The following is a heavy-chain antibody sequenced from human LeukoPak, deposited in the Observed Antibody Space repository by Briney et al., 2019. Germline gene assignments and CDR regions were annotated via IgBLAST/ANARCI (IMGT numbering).Heavy chain of an antibody. CDR3: ARDPFTSGDYYDSSGYSGY. D-gene: IGHD3-22*01. CDR2: ISSSSSYI. V-gene: IGHV3-21*01. Sequence: PGGSLRLSCAASGFTFSSYSMNWVRQAPGKGLEWVSSISSSSSYIYYADSVKGRFTISRDNAENSLYLQMNSLRAEDTAVYYCARDPFTSGDYYDSSGYSGYWGQGTLVTVSS. CDR1: GFTFSSYS. J-gene: IGHJ4*02.